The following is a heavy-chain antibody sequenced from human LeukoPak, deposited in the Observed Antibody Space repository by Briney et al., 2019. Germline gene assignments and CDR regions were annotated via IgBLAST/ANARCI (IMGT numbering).Heavy chain of an antibody. CDR1: GFTFEDYG. CDR3: ARRRAAYYYMDV. V-gene: IGHV3-20*04. CDR2: INWNGGST. Sequence: GGSLRLSCAASGFTFEDYGMSWVRQAPGKGLEWVSGINWNGGSTGYADSVKGRFTISRDNAKNSLYLQMNSLRAEDTALYYCARRRAAYYYMDVWGKGTTVTVSS. J-gene: IGHJ6*03.